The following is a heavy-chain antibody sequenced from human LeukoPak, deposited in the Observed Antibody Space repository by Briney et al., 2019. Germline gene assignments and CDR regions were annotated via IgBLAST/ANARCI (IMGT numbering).Heavy chain of an antibody. CDR3: ARDNSGWYGYYWYFDL. CDR1: GFTVSSNY. Sequence: GGSLRLSCAASGFTVSSNYMSWVRQAPGKGLEWVSVIYSGGSTYYADSVKGRFTISRGNSKNTLYLQMNSLRAEDAAVYYCARDNSGWYGYYWYFDLWGRGTLVTVSS. D-gene: IGHD6-19*01. V-gene: IGHV3-53*01. J-gene: IGHJ2*01. CDR2: IYSGGST.